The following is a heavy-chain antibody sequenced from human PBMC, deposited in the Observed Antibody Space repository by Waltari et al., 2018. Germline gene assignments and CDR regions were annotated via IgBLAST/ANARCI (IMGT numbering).Heavy chain of an antibody. CDR2: INHSGST. CDR3: ARAARVATIKGRYYYMDV. V-gene: IGHV4-34*01. D-gene: IGHD5-12*01. J-gene: IGHJ6*03. CDR1: GGSFSGYY. Sequence: QVQLQQWGAGLLKPSETLSLTCAVYGGSFSGYYWSWIRQPPGKGLEWIGEINHSGSTNYHPSLKSRVTISVDTSKNQFSLKLSSVTAADTAVYYCARAARVATIKGRYYYMDVWGKGTTVTVSS.